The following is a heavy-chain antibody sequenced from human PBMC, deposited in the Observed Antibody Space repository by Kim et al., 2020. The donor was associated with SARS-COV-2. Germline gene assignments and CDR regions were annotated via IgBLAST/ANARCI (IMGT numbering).Heavy chain of an antibody. Sequence: TDYAASIKVLFTISRDNSKNTLTLQMNSLRAEDTAVYYCAKRGGDPNFDYWGQGTLVTVSS. CDR3: AKRGGDPNFDY. J-gene: IGHJ4*02. D-gene: IGHD2-21*02. V-gene: IGHV3-23*01. CDR2: T.